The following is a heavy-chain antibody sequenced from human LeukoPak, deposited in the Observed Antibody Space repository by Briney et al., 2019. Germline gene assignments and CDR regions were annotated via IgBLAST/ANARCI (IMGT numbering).Heavy chain of an antibody. J-gene: IGHJ6*03. CDR1: GFTLTTYT. D-gene: IGHD1-14*01. Sequence: GGSLRLSCAASGFTLTTYTINWVRQAPGKGLEWVSSISASGGYKYLAASVRGRFTVSRDNAKNSLYLQMDSLRAEDTAVYYCARASEYYYHMDVWGKGTTVTVSS. CDR2: ISASGGYK. V-gene: IGHV3-21*01. CDR3: ARASEYYYHMDV.